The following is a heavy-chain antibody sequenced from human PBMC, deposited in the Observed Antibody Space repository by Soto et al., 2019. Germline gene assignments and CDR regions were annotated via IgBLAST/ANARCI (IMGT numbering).Heavy chain of an antibody. V-gene: IGHV4-39*01. J-gene: IGHJ4*02. CDR2: IYYSGST. CDR1: GGSISSSSYY. Sequence: SETLSLTCTVSGGSISSSSYYWGWIRQPPGKGLEWIGSIYYSGSTYYNPSLKSRVTISVDTSKNQFSLKLSSVTAADTAVYYCARGYYGSGSYFGYWGQGTLVTVSS. D-gene: IGHD3-10*01. CDR3: ARGYYGSGSYFGY.